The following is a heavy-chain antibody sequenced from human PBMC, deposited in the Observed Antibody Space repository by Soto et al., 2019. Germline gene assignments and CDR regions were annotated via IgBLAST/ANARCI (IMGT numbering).Heavy chain of an antibody. CDR3: ARDRGGDSSNLALYFDY. J-gene: IGHJ4*02. CDR1: GYTFTGYY. V-gene: IGHV1-2*02. Sequence: ASVKVSCKASGYTFTGYYMHWVRQAPGQGLEWMGWINPNSGGTNYAQKFQGRVTMTRDTSISTAYMELSRLRSDDTAVYYCARDRGGDSSNLALYFDYWGQGTLVTVSS. D-gene: IGHD2-21*02. CDR2: INPNSGGT.